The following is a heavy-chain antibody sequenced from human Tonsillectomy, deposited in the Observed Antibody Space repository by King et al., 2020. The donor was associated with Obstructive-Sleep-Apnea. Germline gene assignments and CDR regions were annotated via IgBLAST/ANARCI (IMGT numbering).Heavy chain of an antibody. D-gene: IGHD2/OR15-2a*01. CDR3: ARENVITHFDY. J-gene: IGHJ4*02. V-gene: IGHV3-21*01. CDR2: ISGSSIYI. Sequence: VQLVESGGGLVKPGGSLRLSCAASGFTFSTYTMNWVRQTPGKGLEWVSSISGSSIYIYYADSVKARFTISRDNAKNSMYLQMNSLRAEDTAVYYCARENVITHFDYWGQGILVTVSS. CDR1: GFTFSTYT.